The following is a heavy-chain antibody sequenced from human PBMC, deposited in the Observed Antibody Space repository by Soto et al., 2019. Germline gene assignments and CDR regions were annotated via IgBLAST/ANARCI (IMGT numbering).Heavy chain of an antibody. CDR2: IWSDGYNK. CDR1: GFTFNADG. D-gene: IGHD5-18*01. J-gene: IGHJ4*02. V-gene: IGHV3-33*01. Sequence: GGSLRLSCAASGFTFNADGMDWVRQAPGKGLEWVAVIWSDGYNKYYGDSVKGRFTISRDNSKNTVYLQMNSLRADDTAIYYCARDLGGSYGPFDYWGQGTLVTVSS. CDR3: ARDLGGSYGPFDY.